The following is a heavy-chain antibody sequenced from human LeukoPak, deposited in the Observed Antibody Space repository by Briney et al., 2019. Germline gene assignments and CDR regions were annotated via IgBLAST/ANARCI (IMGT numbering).Heavy chain of an antibody. CDR2: FDPEDGET. J-gene: IGHJ4*02. D-gene: IGHD2-8*01. CDR3: ARERMSRDLDY. CDR1: GYTLTELS. Sequence: ASVKVSCKVSGYTLTELSMHWVRQAPGKGLEWMGGFDPEDGETIYAQKFQGRVTITADKSMSTAYMELSSLRSEDTAVYYCARERMSRDLDYWGQGTLVAVSS. V-gene: IGHV1-24*01.